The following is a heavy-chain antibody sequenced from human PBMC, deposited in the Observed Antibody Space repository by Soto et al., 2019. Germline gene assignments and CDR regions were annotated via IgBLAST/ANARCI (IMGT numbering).Heavy chain of an antibody. V-gene: IGHV3-9*01. CDR1: GFTFDDYA. Sequence: GGSLRLSCAASGFTFDDYAMHWVRQAPGKGLEWVSGISWNSGSIGYADSVKGRFTISRDNAKNSLYLQMNSLRAEDTALYYCAKDSGYGDYARDYYYYGMDVWGQGTTVTVSS. CDR2: ISWNSGSI. CDR3: AKDSGYGDYARDYYYYGMDV. D-gene: IGHD4-17*01. J-gene: IGHJ6*02.